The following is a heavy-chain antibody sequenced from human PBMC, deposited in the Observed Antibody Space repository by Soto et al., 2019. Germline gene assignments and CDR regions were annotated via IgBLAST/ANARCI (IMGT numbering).Heavy chain of an antibody. Sequence: VKVSCKASGGTFSSYAISWVRQAPGQGLEWMGGIIPIFGTANYAQKFQGRVTITADESTSTAYMELSSLRSEDTAVYYCASGIGYCSSTSCYTGLFDYWGQGTLVTVS. V-gene: IGHV1-69*01. CDR3: ASGIGYCSSTSCYTGLFDY. CDR1: GGTFSSYA. CDR2: IIPIFGTA. J-gene: IGHJ4*02. D-gene: IGHD2-2*02.